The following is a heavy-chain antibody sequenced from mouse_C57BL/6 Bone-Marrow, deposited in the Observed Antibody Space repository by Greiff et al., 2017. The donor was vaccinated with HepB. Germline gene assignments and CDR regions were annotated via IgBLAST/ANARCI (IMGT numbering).Heavy chain of an antibody. CDR3: ATGNYWFAY. V-gene: IGHV14-4*01. CDR1: GFNINDDY. D-gene: IGHD2-1*01. Sequence: EVQLVESGAELVRPGASVKLSCTASGFNINDDYMHWVKQRPEQGLEWIGWIDPENGDTEYASKFQGKATITADTSSNTAYLQLSSLTSEDTAGYYCATGNYWFAYWGQGTRVTVSA. J-gene: IGHJ3*01. CDR2: IDPENGDT.